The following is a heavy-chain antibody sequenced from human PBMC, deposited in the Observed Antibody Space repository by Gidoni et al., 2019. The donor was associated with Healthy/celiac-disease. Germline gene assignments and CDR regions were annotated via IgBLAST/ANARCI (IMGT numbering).Heavy chain of an antibody. V-gene: IGHV3-21*01. CDR3: ARDWQAGLEIGMDV. CDR1: GFTFSTYS. CDR2: ISSSSSYI. J-gene: IGHJ6*02. Sequence: EVQLVASGGGLVKPGGSLSLSCAASGFTFSTYSMTWVRQAPGKGLEWVSSISSSSSYIYYADSVKGRFTIARDNAKNALYLQMNSLRAEDTAVYYCARDWQAGLEIGMDVWGQGTTVTVSS.